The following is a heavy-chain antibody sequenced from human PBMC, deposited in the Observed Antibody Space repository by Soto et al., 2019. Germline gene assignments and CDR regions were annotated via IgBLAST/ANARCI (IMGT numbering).Heavy chain of an antibody. D-gene: IGHD5-18*01. V-gene: IGHV4-59*01. CDR3: ARLIRGYSYGHFDY. Sequence: PSETLSLTCTVSGGSISSSYWSWIRQPPGKGLEWIGYIYDSGSTNYNPSLKSRVTISVDTSKNQFSLKLSSVTAADTAVYYCARLIRGYSYGHFDYWGQGTLVTVSS. J-gene: IGHJ4*02. CDR2: IYDSGST. CDR1: GGSISSSY.